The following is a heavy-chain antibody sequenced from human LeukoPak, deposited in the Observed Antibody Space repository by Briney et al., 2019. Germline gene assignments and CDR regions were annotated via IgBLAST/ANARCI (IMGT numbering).Heavy chain of an antibody. CDR3: ARHIAVAGGGDWFDP. Sequence: ASVKVSCKASGYTFTGYYMHWVRQAPGQGLEWMGWINPDSGGTYYAQKFQGRVTMTRDTSISTAYMELSGLRSDDTAVYYCARHIAVAGGGDWFDPWGQGTLVTVSS. D-gene: IGHD6-19*01. CDR1: GYTFTGYY. CDR2: INPDSGGT. V-gene: IGHV1-2*02. J-gene: IGHJ5*02.